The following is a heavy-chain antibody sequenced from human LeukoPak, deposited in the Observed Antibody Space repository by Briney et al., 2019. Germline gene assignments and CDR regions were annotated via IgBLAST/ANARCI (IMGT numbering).Heavy chain of an antibody. Sequence: PGGSLRLSCAASGFTFSGSAMHWVRQASGKGLEWVGRIRSKANSYATAYAASVKGRFTISRDDSKNTAYLQMNSLKTEDTAVYYCTSRVWELRPFDYWGQGTLVTVSS. CDR3: TSRVWELRPFDY. V-gene: IGHV3-73*01. CDR1: GFTFSGSA. J-gene: IGHJ4*02. D-gene: IGHD1-26*01. CDR2: IRSKANSYAT.